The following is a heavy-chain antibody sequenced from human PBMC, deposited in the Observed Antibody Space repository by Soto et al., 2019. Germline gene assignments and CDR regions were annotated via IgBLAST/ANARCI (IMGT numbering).Heavy chain of an antibody. V-gene: IGHV4-59*01. Sequence: PSETLSLTCTVSGGSMSIYYWSWIRQPPGKGLEWIGYAYYSGSTNYNPSLKSRVTISVDMSKNQFSLKLSSVTAADTAVYYCAREKPNEYFFDYWGQGSLVTVSS. J-gene: IGHJ4*02. D-gene: IGHD1-1*01. CDR3: AREKPNEYFFDY. CDR2: AYYSGST. CDR1: GGSMSIYY.